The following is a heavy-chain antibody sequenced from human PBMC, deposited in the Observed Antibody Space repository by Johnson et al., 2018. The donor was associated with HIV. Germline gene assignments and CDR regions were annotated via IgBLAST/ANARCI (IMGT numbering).Heavy chain of an antibody. V-gene: IGHV3-30-3*01. D-gene: IGHD3-22*01. Sequence: QVQLVESGGGVVQPGRSLRLSCAASGFTFSSYAMHWVRQAPGKGLEWVAVISYDGSNKYYADSVKGRFTNSRDNSKNTMHLQMNSLRAEDTAVYYCAREKQNYYDSSGYAFDIWGQGTMVTVSS. J-gene: IGHJ3*02. CDR1: GFTFSSYA. CDR2: ISYDGSNK. CDR3: AREKQNYYDSSGYAFDI.